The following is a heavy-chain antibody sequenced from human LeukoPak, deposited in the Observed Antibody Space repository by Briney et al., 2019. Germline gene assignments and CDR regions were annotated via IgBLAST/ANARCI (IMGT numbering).Heavy chain of an antibody. Sequence: SGGSLRLSCAASGFTFSSYEMNWVRQAPGKGLEWVSYISSSGSTIYYADSVKGRFTISRDNSKNTLYLQMNSLRAEDTAVYYCAKAQHTAMVRHGDYWGRGTLVTVSS. V-gene: IGHV3-48*03. D-gene: IGHD5-18*01. J-gene: IGHJ4*02. CDR2: ISSSGSTI. CDR3: AKAQHTAMVRHGDY. CDR1: GFTFSSYE.